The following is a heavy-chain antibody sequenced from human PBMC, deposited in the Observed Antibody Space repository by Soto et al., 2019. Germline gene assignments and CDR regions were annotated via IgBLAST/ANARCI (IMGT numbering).Heavy chain of an antibody. CDR2: ISAYNGNT. Sequence: ASVKVSCKASGYTFTSYGISWVRQAPGQGLEWMGWISAYNGNTNYAQKLQGRVTMTTDTSTSTAYMELRSLRSDDTAVYYCATSEASWLRLLSFDYWGQGTLVTVSS. CDR3: ATSEASWLRLLSFDY. CDR1: GYTFTSYG. D-gene: IGHD5-12*01. V-gene: IGHV1-18*01. J-gene: IGHJ4*02.